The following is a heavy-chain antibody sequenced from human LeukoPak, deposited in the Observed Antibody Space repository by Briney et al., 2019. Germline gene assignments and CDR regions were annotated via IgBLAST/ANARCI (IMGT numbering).Heavy chain of an antibody. J-gene: IGHJ4*02. CDR3: ARVGAHYYDSTGYYYSRFFDS. D-gene: IGHD3-22*01. V-gene: IGHV4-59*01. CDR2: VYYSGNT. Sequence: PSETLSLTCTVSSGSFNTYYWSWIRQPPREGPEWIGWVYYSGNTYYKPSLKSRVTISVDTSKHQFSLNLKSVTAADTAVYYCARVGAHYYDSTGYYYSRFFDSWGQGTLVTVSS. CDR1: SGSFNTYY.